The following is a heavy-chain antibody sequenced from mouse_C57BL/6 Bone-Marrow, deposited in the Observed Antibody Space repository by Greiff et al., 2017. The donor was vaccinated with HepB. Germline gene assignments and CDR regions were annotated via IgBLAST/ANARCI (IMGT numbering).Heavy chain of an antibody. J-gene: IGHJ2*01. CDR1: GYTFTSYG. CDR3: AIYDGYYHTLL. D-gene: IGHD2-3*01. V-gene: IGHV1-81*01. Sequence: QVQLKQSGAELARPGASVKLSYKASGYTFTSYGISWVKQRTGQGLEWIGEIYPRSGNTYYNEKFKGKATLTADKSSSTAYMELRSLTSEDSAVYFCAIYDGYYHTLLWGQGTTLTVSS. CDR2: IYPRSGNT.